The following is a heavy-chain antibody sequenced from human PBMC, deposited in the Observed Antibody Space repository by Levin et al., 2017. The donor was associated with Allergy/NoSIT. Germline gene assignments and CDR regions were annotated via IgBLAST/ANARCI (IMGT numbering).Heavy chain of an antibody. CDR3: TTDNPSLGIDS. J-gene: IGHJ5*01. V-gene: IGHV3-15*01. CDR1: GFTFYDAW. CDR2: IKSTSDDGTT. D-gene: IGHD3-10*01. Sequence: GESLKISCAASGFTFYDAWLSWVRQAPGKGLEWVGRIKSTSDDGTTDYAAPVKGRFSISRDDSENMVYLQMNSLKVEDTAMYYCTTDNPSLGIDSWGQGALVAVSS.